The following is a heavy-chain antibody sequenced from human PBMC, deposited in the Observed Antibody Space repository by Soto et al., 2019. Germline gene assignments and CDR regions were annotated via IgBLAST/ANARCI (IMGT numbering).Heavy chain of an antibody. J-gene: IGHJ6*02. CDR1: GFTVSSYG. Sequence: QVQLVESGGGVAQPGRSLRLSCAASGFTVSSYGLRCVRQAPGKGLERVAVIWYHGSNKYYADSVKGRFTISRANSKNTRYLTMNSLRAEDTAVYYCARGSGVRLIYLESGMDDWGQGATVTVAS. V-gene: IGHV3-33*01. CDR2: IWYHGSNK. D-gene: IGHD3-3*01. CDR3: ARGSGVRLIYLESGMDD.